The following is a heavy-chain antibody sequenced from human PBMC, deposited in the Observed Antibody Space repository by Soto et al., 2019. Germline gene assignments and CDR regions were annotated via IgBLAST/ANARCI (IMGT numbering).Heavy chain of an antibody. CDR1: GFSLTTGKMG. Sequence: SGPTLVNPTETLTLTCTVSGFSLTTGKMGVSWIRQPPGRALEWLAHIFSDNERSYSTSLQGRLTISKDTSGSQVVLSMTNVDPVDTATYYCARMKVDSYQFYYAMDVWGQGTTVTVSS. CDR3: ARMKVDSYQFYYAMDV. J-gene: IGHJ6*02. V-gene: IGHV2-26*01. D-gene: IGHD3-9*01. CDR2: IFSDNER.